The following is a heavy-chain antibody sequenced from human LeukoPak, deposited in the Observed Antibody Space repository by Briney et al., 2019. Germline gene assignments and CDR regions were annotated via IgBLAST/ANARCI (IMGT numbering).Heavy chain of an antibody. CDR2: ISKDGSDK. CDR3: ARGAVAARGDY. V-gene: IGHV3-30*14. CDR1: GFTFSDYA. Sequence: GGSLRLSCAASGFTFSDYAMHWVRQAPSKGLEWVAVISKDGSDKYYPGSVRGRFTISRDNSKNTLYLQMNSLRAEDTAVYYCARGAVAARGDYWGQGTLVTVSS. J-gene: IGHJ4*02. D-gene: IGHD6-19*01.